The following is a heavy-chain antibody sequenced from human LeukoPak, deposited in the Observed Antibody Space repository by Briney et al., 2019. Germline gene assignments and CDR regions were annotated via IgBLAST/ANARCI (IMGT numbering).Heavy chain of an antibody. CDR2: IKQDGSEK. CDR3: TKVQGDYRSKWNNWFDP. Sequence: GGSLRLSCAASGFTFSSYWMSWVRQAPGKGLEWVANIKQDGSEKYYADSVKGRFTISRDNSRNTVYLQMNNLRAEDTAVYYCTKVQGDYRSKWNNWFDPWGQGTLVTVSS. D-gene: IGHD5-12*01. J-gene: IGHJ5*02. V-gene: IGHV3-7*03. CDR1: GFTFSSYW.